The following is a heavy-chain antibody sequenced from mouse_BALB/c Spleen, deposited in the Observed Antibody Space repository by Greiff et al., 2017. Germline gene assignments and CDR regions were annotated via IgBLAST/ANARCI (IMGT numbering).Heavy chain of an antibody. CDR3: ARNLLLRYYYAMDY. J-gene: IGHJ4*01. CDR1: GFSLTSYG. CDR2: IWSGGST. D-gene: IGHD1-1*01. V-gene: IGHV2-2*02. Sequence: VKVVESGPGLVQPSQSLSITCTVSGFSLTSYGVHWVRQSPGKGLEWLGVIWSGGSTDYNAAFISRLSISKDNSKSQVFFKMNSLQANDTAIYYCARNLLLRYYYAMDYWGQGTSVTVSS.